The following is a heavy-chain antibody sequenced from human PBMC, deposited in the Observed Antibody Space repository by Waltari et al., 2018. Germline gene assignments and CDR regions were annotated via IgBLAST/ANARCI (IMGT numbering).Heavy chain of an antibody. CDR1: GGTFGPYA. CDR3: AKREIGYAFDI. V-gene: IGHV1-69*12. CDR2: VIPIFGTP. Sequence: QVQLVQSGAEVQQPGASGKVSCRASGGTFGPYAITWVRQDPGQGLGWMGGVIPIFGTPNYAPKFQGRVTVSADPSTSTAYLEVRRLISEDTAVYYCAKREIGYAFDIWGHGTMVTVSS. J-gene: IGHJ3*02. D-gene: IGHD1-26*01.